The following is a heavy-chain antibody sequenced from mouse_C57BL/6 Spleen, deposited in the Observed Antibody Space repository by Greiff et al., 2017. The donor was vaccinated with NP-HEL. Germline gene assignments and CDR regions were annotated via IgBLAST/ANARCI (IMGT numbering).Heavy chain of an antibody. Sequence: VQLQQPGAELVMPGASVKLSCKASGYTFTSYWMHWVKQRPGQGLEWIGEIDPSDSYTNYNQKFKGKSTLTVDKSSSTAYMQLSSLTSEDSAVYYCARIYYGHAMDYWGQGTSVTVSS. J-gene: IGHJ4*01. CDR3: ARIYYGHAMDY. V-gene: IGHV1-69*01. CDR1: GYTFTSYW. D-gene: IGHD2-1*01. CDR2: IDPSDSYT.